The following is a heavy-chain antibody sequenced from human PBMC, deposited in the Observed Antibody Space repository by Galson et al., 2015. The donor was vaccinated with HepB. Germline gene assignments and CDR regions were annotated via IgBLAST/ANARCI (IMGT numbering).Heavy chain of an antibody. V-gene: IGHV3-7*03. D-gene: IGHD3-10*01. Sequence: SLRLSCAAAGFLSRMSLMSWVRQAPGNRLEWVAKIKEDGSEKNYVDSVKGRFTISRDNAQKSLYLPMNSLRAQDTAVYYCARVKRGEWYSYYYYGMDVRGQGTTVTVSS. J-gene: IGHJ6*02. CDR2: IKEDGSEK. CDR3: ARVKRGEWYSYYYYGMDV. CDR1: GFLSRMSL.